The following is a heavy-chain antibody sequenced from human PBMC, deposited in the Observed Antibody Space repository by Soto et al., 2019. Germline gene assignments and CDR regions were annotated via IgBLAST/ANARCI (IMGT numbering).Heavy chain of an antibody. V-gene: IGHV4-61*01. CDR3: ARTTAVPNTLRSRYFFDF. D-gene: IGHD4-17*01. J-gene: IGHJ4*02. CDR1: GGSVNNKTYY. CDR2: VYYSGTT. Sequence: SETLSLTCSVSGGSVNNKTYYWSWTRQPPGKRLEWIGYVYYSGTTNYNPSLKSRVTISIDMSKNQFSLRLSSVTAADTALYYCARTTAVPNTLRSRYFFDFWGQGTLVTVSS.